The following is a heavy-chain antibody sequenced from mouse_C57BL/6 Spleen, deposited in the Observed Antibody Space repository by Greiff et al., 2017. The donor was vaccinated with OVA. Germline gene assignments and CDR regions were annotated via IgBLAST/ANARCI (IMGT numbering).Heavy chain of an antibody. CDR3: ARLTGLYFDY. V-gene: IGHV5-15*01. D-gene: IGHD4-1*01. Sequence: EVMLVESGGGLVQPGGSLKLSCAASGFTFSDYGMAWVRQAPRKGPEWVAFISNLAYSIYYADTVTGRFTISRENAKNTLYLEMSSLRSEDTAMYYCARLTGLYFDYWGQGTTLTVSS. CDR1: GFTFSDYG. CDR2: ISNLAYSI. J-gene: IGHJ2*01.